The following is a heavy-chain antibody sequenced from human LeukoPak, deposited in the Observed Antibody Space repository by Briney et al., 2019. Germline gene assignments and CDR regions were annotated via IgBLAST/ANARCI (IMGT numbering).Heavy chain of an antibody. CDR1: GYTFTSYT. CDR3: ATDRLGSTGTTSENWFDP. D-gene: IGHD1-1*01. V-gene: IGHV1-18*01. CDR2: ISSYNGNT. Sequence: GASVKVSCKASGYTFTSYTISWVRQAPGQGLEWMGWISSYNGNTNYAQKVQGRVTMTTDTSTSTAYMELRSLRSDDTAVYYCATDRLGSTGTTSENWFDPWGQGTLVTVSS. J-gene: IGHJ5*02.